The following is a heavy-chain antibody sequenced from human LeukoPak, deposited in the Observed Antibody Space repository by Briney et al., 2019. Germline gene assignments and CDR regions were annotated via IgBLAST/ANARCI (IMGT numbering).Heavy chain of an antibody. V-gene: IGHV1-58*01. D-gene: IGHD6-6*01. CDR3: ARGIAARGPDY. CDR2: IVVGSGNT. J-gene: IGHJ4*02. Sequence: SVKVSCKASGFTFTSSAVQWVRQARGQRLEWIGWIVVGSGNTNYAQKFQGRVTMTRDTSTSTVYMELSSLRSEDTAVYYCARGIAARGPDYWGQGTLVTVSS. CDR1: GFTFTSSA.